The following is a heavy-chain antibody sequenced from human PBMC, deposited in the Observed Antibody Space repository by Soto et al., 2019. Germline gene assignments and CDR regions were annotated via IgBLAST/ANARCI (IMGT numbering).Heavy chain of an antibody. Sequence: GPRREWMGWINAGNGNTKYSQKFQGRVTITRDTSASTAYMELSSLRSEDTAVYYCARDMSLRYFFFQAEDGIRDVRSVSAFLLNRSSDL. J-gene: IGHJ2*01. CDR2: INAGNGNT. D-gene: IGHD3-9*01. V-gene: IGHV1-3*01. CDR3: ARDMSLRYFFFQAEDGIRDVRSVSAFLLNRSSDL.